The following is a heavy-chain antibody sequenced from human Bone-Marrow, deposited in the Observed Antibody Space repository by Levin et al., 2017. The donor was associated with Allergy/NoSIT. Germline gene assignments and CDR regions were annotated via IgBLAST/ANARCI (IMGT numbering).Heavy chain of an antibody. J-gene: IGHJ3*02. CDR1: GDSITSNH. D-gene: IGHD2-15*01. V-gene: IGHV4-59*01. CDR2: LYSSGSN. Sequence: PSQTLSLTCPVSGDSITSNHWSWIRHPPGGGLQWIGYLYSSGSNNYNPSLQSRVTMSKDTSKNHFSLRLTSVTAADTAIYYCARAFGGGSHAFDIWGQGTMVTVSS. CDR3: ARAFGGGSHAFDI.